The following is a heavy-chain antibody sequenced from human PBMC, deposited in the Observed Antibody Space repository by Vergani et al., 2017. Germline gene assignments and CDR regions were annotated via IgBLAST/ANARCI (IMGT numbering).Heavy chain of an antibody. CDR3: ARGRWEVVLVVYACIRFDS. CDR2: IHHSGST. J-gene: IGHJ4*02. Sequence: QVQLQQWGAGLLKPSETLSLTCAVSGWSFSGYYWSWIRQPPGKGLEWIGEIHHSGSTNYNPTLTSRCTISVDTSKNQFSLKLSAVSDADTAVYYCARGRWEVVLVVYACIRFDSWGQGTLVTVSS. D-gene: IGHD2-8*01. V-gene: IGHV4-34*01. CDR1: GWSFSGYY.